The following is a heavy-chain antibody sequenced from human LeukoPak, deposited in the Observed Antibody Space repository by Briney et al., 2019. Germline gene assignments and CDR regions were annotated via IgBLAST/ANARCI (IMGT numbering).Heavy chain of an antibody. CDR2: IRNDGTIK. V-gene: IGHV3-30*02. D-gene: IGHD6-13*01. J-gene: IGHJ4*02. CDR3: AKTGSSSWGYFDY. Sequence: GGCLRLSCAASGFTFGTYGMHWVRQAPGKGLEWVAFIRNDGTIKYYADSVKGRFTISRDNSKNTLYLQMNSLRAEDTAVYYCAKTGSSSWGYFDYWGQGTLVTVSS. CDR1: GFTFGTYG.